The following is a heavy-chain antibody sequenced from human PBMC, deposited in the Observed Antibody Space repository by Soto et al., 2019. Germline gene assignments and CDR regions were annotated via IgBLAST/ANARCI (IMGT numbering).Heavy chain of an antibody. CDR1: GGSISSYY. CDR2: IYYSGST. D-gene: IGHD6-19*01. Sequence: ASETLSLTCTVSGGSISSYYWSWIRQPPGKGLEWIGYIYYSGSTNYNPSLKSRVTISVDTSKNQFSLKLSSVTAADTAVYYCAMCLPGIAVFDYWGQGTLVTVSS. J-gene: IGHJ4*02. V-gene: IGHV4-59*01. CDR3: AMCLPGIAVFDY.